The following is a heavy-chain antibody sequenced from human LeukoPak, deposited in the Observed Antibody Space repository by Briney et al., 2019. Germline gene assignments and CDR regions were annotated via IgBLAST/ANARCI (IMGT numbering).Heavy chain of an antibody. V-gene: IGHV4-34*01. J-gene: IGHJ5*02. Sequence: SETLSLTCAVYGGSLSGYYWSWIRQPPGKGLEWIGEINHSGSTNYNPSLKSRVTISVDTSKNQFSLKLSSVTAADTAVYYCARGRQRAYYYGSGRSWFDPWGPGTLVTVSS. D-gene: IGHD3-10*01. CDR1: GGSLSGYY. CDR2: INHSGST. CDR3: ARGRQRAYYYGSGRSWFDP.